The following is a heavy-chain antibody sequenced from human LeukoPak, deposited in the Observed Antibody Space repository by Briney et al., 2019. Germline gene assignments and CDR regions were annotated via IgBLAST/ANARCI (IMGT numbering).Heavy chain of an antibody. CDR3: ATVRRITGALLYMDV. V-gene: IGHV1-69-2*01. CDR1: GYTFTDYY. J-gene: IGHJ6*03. D-gene: IGHD1-20*01. CDR2: VDPEDGET. Sequence: ASVKVSCKVSGYTFTDYYMHWVQQAPGKGLEWMGLVDPEDGETIYAEKFQGRVTITADTSTDTAYMELSSLRSEVTAVYYCATVRRITGALLYMDVWGKGTTVTVSS.